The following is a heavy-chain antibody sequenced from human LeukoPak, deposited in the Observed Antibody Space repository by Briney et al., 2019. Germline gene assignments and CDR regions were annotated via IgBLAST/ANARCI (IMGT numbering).Heavy chain of an antibody. CDR1: GFTVSSNY. Sequence: PGGSLRLSCAASGFTVSSNYMSWVRQAPGKGLEWVSYISSGSSYTSYADSVKGRFTISRDNAKNSLYLQMNSLRAEDTAVYYCARRSTGSYSSSFDYWGQGTLVTVSS. J-gene: IGHJ4*02. V-gene: IGHV3-11*03. CDR3: ARRSTGSYSSSFDY. D-gene: IGHD6-13*01. CDR2: ISSGSSYT.